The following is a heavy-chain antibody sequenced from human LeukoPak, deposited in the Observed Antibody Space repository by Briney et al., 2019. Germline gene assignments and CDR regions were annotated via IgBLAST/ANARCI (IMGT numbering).Heavy chain of an antibody. CDR1: GGSVSSDNYY. Sequence: SETLSLTCTVSGGSVSSDNYYWNWIRQPPGKGLEWIGSVYYSGSTYSNPSLRSRVTISVDTSKKQFSLKLSSVTAADTAVYYCARSASGYSYGYFDYWGQGALVTVSS. D-gene: IGHD5-18*01. V-gene: IGHV4-39*01. J-gene: IGHJ4*02. CDR3: ARSASGYSYGYFDY. CDR2: VYYSGST.